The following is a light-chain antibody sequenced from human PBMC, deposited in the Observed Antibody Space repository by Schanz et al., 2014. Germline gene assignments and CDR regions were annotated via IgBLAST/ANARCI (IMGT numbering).Light chain of an antibody. CDR3: QQRSNWPPLT. V-gene: IGKV3-11*01. Sequence: EIVLTQSPAIVSVSPGERATLSCRASQSVTTNLAWYQHKPGQAPRLLIYDTSNRATGIPARFSGSGSGTDFNLTISSLEPEDFAVYYCQQRSNWPPLTFGGGTKVEI. CDR1: QSVTTN. CDR2: DTS. J-gene: IGKJ4*01.